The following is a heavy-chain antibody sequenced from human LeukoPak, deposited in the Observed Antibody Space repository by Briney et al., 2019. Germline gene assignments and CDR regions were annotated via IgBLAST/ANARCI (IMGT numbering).Heavy chain of an antibody. D-gene: IGHD5-24*01. Sequence: GGSLRLSCAASGFTFRNYRMSWVRQAPGKGLEWVANIKQDGSEKHYVDSVKGRFTVSRDNAKNSLYLQMNSLRAEDTAVYYCARDADLGATVIGAFDIWGQGTMVTVSS. CDR3: ARDADLGATVIGAFDI. CDR1: GFTFRNYR. V-gene: IGHV3-7*01. J-gene: IGHJ3*02. CDR2: IKQDGSEK.